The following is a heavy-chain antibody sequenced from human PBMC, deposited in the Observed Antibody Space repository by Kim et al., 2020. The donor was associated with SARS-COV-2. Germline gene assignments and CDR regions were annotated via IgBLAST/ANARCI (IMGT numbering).Heavy chain of an antibody. CDR2: ISYDGSNK. Sequence: GGSLRLSCAASGFTFSSYAMHWVRQAPGKGLEWVAVISYDGSNKYYADSVKGRFTISRDNSKNTLYLQMNSLRAEDTAVYYCARDPSIFGVVIYYFDYWGQGTLVTVSS. CDR1: GFTFSSYA. CDR3: ARDPSIFGVVIYYFDY. V-gene: IGHV3-30-3*01. J-gene: IGHJ4*02. D-gene: IGHD3-3*01.